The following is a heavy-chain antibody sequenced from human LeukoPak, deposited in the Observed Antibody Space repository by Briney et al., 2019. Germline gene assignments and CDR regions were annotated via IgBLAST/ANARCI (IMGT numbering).Heavy chain of an antibody. CDR1: GGSFSGYY. Sequence: SETLSLTCAVYGGSFSGYYWSWIRQPPGKGLEWIGEINHSGSTNYNPSLKSRVTISVDTSKNQFSLKLSSVTAADTAVYYCARSRSYYDFWSGQDYTFDPWGQGTLSPSPQ. CDR3: ARSRSYYDFWSGQDYTFDP. CDR2: INHSGST. J-gene: IGHJ5*02. V-gene: IGHV4-34*01. D-gene: IGHD3-3*01.